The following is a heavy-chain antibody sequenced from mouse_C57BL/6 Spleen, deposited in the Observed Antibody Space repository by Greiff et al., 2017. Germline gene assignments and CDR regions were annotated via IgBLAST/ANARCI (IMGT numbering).Heavy chain of an antibody. CDR2: IYPGDGDT. CDR3: ARTPFDY. CDR1: GYAFSSSW. J-gene: IGHJ2*01. V-gene: IGHV1-82*01. Sequence: QVQLQQSGPELVKPAASVKISCKASGYAFSSSWMNWVKQRPGKGLEWIGRIYPGDGDTNYNGKFKGKATLTADKSSSTAYMQLSSLTSEDPAVYFCARTPFDYWGQGTTLTVSS.